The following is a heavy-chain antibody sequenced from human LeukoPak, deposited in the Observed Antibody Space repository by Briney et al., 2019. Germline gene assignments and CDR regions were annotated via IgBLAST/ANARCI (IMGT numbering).Heavy chain of an antibody. J-gene: IGHJ4*02. D-gene: IGHD2-8*01. CDR2: IIPIFGTA. CDR3: ARLCTNGVCYDFDY. CDR1: GGTFSSYA. Sequence: SSVKVSCKASGGTFSSYAISWVRQAPGQGLEWMGGIIPIFGTADYAQKFQGRVTITTDESTSTAYMELSSLRSDDTAVYYCARLCTNGVCYDFDYWGQGTLVTVSS. V-gene: IGHV1-69*05.